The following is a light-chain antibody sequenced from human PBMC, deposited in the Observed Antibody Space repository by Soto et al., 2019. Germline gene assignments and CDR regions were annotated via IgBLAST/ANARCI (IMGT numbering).Light chain of an antibody. CDR1: QSISTY. CDR3: QQTFSPYVS. Sequence: DIQMTQSPSSLSVSIGDRVIITCRASQSISTYLNWYQYKPGKAPRLVIFRSSTLQSGGPSKFSGRGSGTDFTLTISSLQPEDFATYFCQQTFSPYVSFGGGTRVEI. V-gene: IGKV1-39*01. J-gene: IGKJ4*01. CDR2: RSS.